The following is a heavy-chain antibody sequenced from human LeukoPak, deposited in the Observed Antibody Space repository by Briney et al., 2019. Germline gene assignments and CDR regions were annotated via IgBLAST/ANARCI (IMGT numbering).Heavy chain of an antibody. D-gene: IGHD3-10*01. CDR1: GFTFSSYS. CDR2: ISSSSSYI. V-gene: IGHV3-21*01. CDR3: ATITMVRPFGY. Sequence: GGSLRLSCAASGFTFSSYSMNWVRQAPGKGLEWVSSISSSSSYIYYADSVKGRFTISRDNAKNSLYLLMNSLRAEDTAVYYCATITMVRPFGYWGQGTLVTVSS. J-gene: IGHJ4*02.